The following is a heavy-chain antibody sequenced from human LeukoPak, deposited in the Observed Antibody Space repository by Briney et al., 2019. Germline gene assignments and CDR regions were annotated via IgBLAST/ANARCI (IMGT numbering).Heavy chain of an antibody. V-gene: IGHV4-39*01. CDR3: ARHGRYYDILTGYYYWFDP. CDR1: GGSISSSSYY. Sequence: SETLSLTCTVSGGSISSSSYYWGWIRQPPGKGLEWFGSIYYSGSTSYNPSLKSRVTISVDASKTHLSLKLSSVTAADTAVYYCARHGRYYDILTGYYYWFDPWGQGTLVTVSS. J-gene: IGHJ5*02. CDR2: IYYSGST. D-gene: IGHD3-9*01.